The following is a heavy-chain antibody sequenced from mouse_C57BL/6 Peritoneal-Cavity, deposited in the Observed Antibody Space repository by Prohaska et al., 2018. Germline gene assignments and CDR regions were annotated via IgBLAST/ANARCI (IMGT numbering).Heavy chain of an antibody. J-gene: IGHJ1*03. CDR2: IWSDGST. CDR3: ARHYYGSSYWYFDV. CDR1: GFSLTSYG. D-gene: IGHD1-1*01. V-gene: IGHV2-6-2*01. Sequence: LVAPSQSLSITCTVSGFSLTSYGVHWVRQPPGKGLEWLVVIWSDGSTTYNSALKSRLSISKDNSKSQVFLKMNSLQTDDTAMYYCARHYYGSSYWYFDVWGTGTKVTVSS.